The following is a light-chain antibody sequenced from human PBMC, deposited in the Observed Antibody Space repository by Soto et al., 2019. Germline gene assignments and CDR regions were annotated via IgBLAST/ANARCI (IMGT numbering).Light chain of an antibody. CDR3: QTWGTGIHV. V-gene: IGLV4-69*01. CDR1: SGHSSYA. CDR2: LNSDGSH. Sequence: QLVLTQSPSASASLGASVKLTCTLSSGHSSYAIAWHQQQPEKGPRYLMKLNSDGSHSRGDGIPDRFSGSSSGAERNLTISSLQSEDEADYYCQTWGTGIHVFGTGTQLTVL. J-gene: IGLJ1*01.